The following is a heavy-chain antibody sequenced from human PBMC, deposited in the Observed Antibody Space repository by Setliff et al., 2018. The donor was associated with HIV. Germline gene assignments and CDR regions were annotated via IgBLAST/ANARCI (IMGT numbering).Heavy chain of an antibody. CDR2: MNPNRGNT. J-gene: IGHJ3*02. Sequence: ASVKVSCKASGYTFTSYDINWVRQAAGQGLEWMGWMNPNRGNTGSAHKFQGRVTMTRNTSINTAYMELSSLRSEDTAVYYCAGDGKRDDAFDIWGQGTMVTVS. CDR3: AGDGKRDDAFDI. CDR1: GYTFTSYD. V-gene: IGHV1-8*02.